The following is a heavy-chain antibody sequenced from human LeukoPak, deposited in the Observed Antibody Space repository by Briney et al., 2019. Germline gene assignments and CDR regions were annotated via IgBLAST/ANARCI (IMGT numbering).Heavy chain of an antibody. D-gene: IGHD5-18*01. CDR2: INQDGSEK. CDR3: ARYIVGDTAMAHFDY. V-gene: IGHV3-7*02. Sequence: GGSLRLSCAASGFTFSRYWMSWVRQAPGKGLEWVANINQDGSEKYYVDSVKGRFTISRDNTKNSLYLQMNSLRAEDAAVYYCARYIVGDTAMAHFDYWGQGTLVTVSS. J-gene: IGHJ4*02. CDR1: GFTFSRYW.